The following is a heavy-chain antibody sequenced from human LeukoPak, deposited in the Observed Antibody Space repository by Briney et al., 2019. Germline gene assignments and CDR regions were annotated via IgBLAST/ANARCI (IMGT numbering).Heavy chain of an antibody. Sequence: GGSLRLSCAASGFTFSSYWMHWVRQAPGKGLVWVSRIKSDGSSTNFADSVKGRFTISRDTSKNTLYLQMSSLRAEDTPVYYCAKAPPKYYDSSGGPFDYWGQGALVTVSS. CDR1: GFTFSSYW. D-gene: IGHD3-22*01. J-gene: IGHJ4*02. V-gene: IGHV3-74*01. CDR2: IKSDGSST. CDR3: AKAPPKYYDSSGGPFDY.